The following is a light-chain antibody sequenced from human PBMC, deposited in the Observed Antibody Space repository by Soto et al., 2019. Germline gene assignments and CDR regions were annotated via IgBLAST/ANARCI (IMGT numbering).Light chain of an antibody. V-gene: IGKV3-15*01. CDR2: GAS. Sequence: EIVMTHSPAILSVSPWEIATLSCRASQSVARDLAWYQHKPGQTPRLLTHGASTRATGIPDRFSGVGSGTEFTLTISSLQSEDFAVYYCQQYNKWPQTFGQGTRLEIK. CDR3: QQYNKWPQT. CDR1: QSVARD. J-gene: IGKJ5*01.